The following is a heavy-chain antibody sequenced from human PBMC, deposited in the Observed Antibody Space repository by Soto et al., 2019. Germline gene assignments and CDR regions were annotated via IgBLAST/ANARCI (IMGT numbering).Heavy chain of an antibody. CDR3: ASGTYSSSSWFDP. V-gene: IGHV4-30-4*08. D-gene: IGHD6-13*01. CDR2: IYYSGST. J-gene: IGHJ5*02. Sequence: SETLSLTCTVSGGSISSGDSYWSWIRQPPGKGLEWIGYIYYSGSTYYNPSLKSRITISVDTSRNQFSLKLSSVTAADTAVYYCASGTYSSSSWFDPWGQGTLVTVSS. CDR1: GGSISSGDSY.